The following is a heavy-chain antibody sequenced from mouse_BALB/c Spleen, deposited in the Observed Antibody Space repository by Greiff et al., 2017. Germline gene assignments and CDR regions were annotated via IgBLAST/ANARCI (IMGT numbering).Heavy chain of an antibody. D-gene: IGHD2-4*01. CDR3: ARQGYYDYDWFAY. CDR2: ISSGGSYT. V-gene: IGHV5-6*01. Sequence: EVQGVESGGDLVKPGGSLKLSCAASGFTFSSYGMSWVRQTPDKRLEWVATISSGGSYTYYPDSVKGRFTISRDNAKNTLYLQMSSLKSEDTAMYYCARQGYYDYDWFAYWGQGTLVTVSA. CDR1: GFTFSSYG. J-gene: IGHJ3*01.